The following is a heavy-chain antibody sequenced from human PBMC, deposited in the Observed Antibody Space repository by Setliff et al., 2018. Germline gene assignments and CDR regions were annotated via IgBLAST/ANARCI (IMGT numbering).Heavy chain of an antibody. D-gene: IGHD2-15*01. J-gene: IGHJ6*02. CDR1: GFSFSRYE. CDR3: ARRLPYYGMDV. Sequence: SLRLSCAASGFSFSRYEMIWVRQAPGKGLEWVSKTHIDGITVYSDSVKGRSIIYRDNARNSLHLRMNSLRAEDTAIYFCARRLPYYGMDVWGQGTTVTVSS. V-gene: IGHV3-48*03. CDR2: THIDGITV.